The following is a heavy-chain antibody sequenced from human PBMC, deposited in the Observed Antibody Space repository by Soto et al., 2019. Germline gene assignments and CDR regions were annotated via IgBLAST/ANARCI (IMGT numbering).Heavy chain of an antibody. J-gene: IGHJ3*02. D-gene: IGHD3-9*01. CDR1: GYTFTSYY. Sequence: ASVKVSCKASGYTFTSYYMHWVRQAPGQGLEWMGIINPSGGSTSYAQKFQGRVTMTRDTSTSTVYMGLSSLRSEDTAVYYCARISYYDILTGYYIHAFDIWGQGTMVTVSS. V-gene: IGHV1-46*01. CDR3: ARISYYDILTGYYIHAFDI. CDR2: INPSGGST.